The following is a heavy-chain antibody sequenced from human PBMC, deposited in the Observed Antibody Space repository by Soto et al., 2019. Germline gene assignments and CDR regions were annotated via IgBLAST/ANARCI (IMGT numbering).Heavy chain of an antibody. Sequence: LSLTCTVSGGSTTSSYWSWIRRPPGKGLEWIAYIYDTGISGYTPSTSYNPSLKSRVTMSVDTSKSQFSLKLTSVTAADTAVYYCARGEDAFFYYGLDVWGQGITVTVSS. CDR3: ARGEDAFFYYGLDV. CDR2: IYDTGISGYTPST. V-gene: IGHV4-59*01. CDR1: GGSTTSSY. J-gene: IGHJ6*02.